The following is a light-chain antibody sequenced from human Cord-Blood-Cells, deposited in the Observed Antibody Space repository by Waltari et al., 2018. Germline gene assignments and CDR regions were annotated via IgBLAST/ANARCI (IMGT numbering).Light chain of an antibody. CDR2: KAS. J-gene: IGKJ2*01. Sequence: DIQMTQSPSTLSASVGDRVTITCRASQSISSWLAWYQQKPGKAPKLLIYKASSLESGVPSRFSGSGSGTEFTLTFSSLQPDDFASYYCQQYNSYPYPFGQGTKLEIK. CDR1: QSISSW. V-gene: IGKV1-5*03. CDR3: QQYNSYPYP.